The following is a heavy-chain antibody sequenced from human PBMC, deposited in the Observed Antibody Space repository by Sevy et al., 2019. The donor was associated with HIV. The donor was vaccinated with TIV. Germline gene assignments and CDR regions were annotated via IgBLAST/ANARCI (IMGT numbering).Heavy chain of an antibody. CDR2: IKSKTDRGTT. V-gene: IGHV3-15*01. CDR3: TTPSPYCSSTSCYRGYYYYGMDV. CDR1: GFTFSNAW. Sequence: GGSLRLSCAASGFTFSNAWMSWVRQAPGKGLEWVGRIKSKTDRGTTDNAAPVKGRFTISRDDSKNTLYLQMNSLKTADTAVYYCTTPSPYCSSTSCYRGYYYYGMDVWGQGTTVTVSS. D-gene: IGHD2-2*02. J-gene: IGHJ6*02.